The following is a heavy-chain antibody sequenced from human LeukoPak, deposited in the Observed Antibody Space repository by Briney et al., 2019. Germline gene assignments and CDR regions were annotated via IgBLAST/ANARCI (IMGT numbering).Heavy chain of an antibody. CDR3: AREIRRQWLKRLWGAFDY. J-gene: IGHJ4*02. D-gene: IGHD6-19*01. CDR1: GFTFSSYS. Sequence: GGSLRFSCAASGFTFSSYSMNWVRQAPGKGLEWVSYISSSSSTIYYADSVKGRFTISRDNAKNSLYLQMNSLRAEDTAVYYCAREIRRQWLKRLWGAFDYWGQGTLVTVSS. CDR2: ISSSSSTI. V-gene: IGHV3-48*01.